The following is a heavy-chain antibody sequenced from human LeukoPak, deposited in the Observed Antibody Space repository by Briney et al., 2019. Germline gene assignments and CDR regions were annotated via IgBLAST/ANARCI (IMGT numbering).Heavy chain of an antibody. CDR1: GGSISSYY. J-gene: IGHJ4*02. D-gene: IGHD4-11*01. CDR2: ICYSGST. Sequence: SETLSLTCTVSGGSISSYYWSWIRQPPGKGLEWIGYICYSGSTNYNPSLKSRVTISVDTSKNQFSLKLSSVTAADTAVYYCARVGYYSNYDYWGQGTLVTVSS. V-gene: IGHV4-59*01. CDR3: ARVGYYSNYDY.